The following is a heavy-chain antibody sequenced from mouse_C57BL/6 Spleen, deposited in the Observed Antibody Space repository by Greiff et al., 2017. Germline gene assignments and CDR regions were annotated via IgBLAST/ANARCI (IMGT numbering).Heavy chain of an antibody. D-gene: IGHD1-1*01. J-gene: IGHJ3*01. CDR3: ARPVVAEGAWFAY. CDR2: IDPSDSYT. V-gene: IGHV1-69*01. Sequence: QVQLQQPGAELVMPGASVKLSCKASGYTFTSYWMHWVKQRPGQGLEWIGEIDPSDSYTNYNQKFKGKSTLTVDKSSSTAYMQLSSLTSEDSAVYYCARPVVAEGAWFAYWGQGTLVTGSA. CDR1: GYTFTSYW.